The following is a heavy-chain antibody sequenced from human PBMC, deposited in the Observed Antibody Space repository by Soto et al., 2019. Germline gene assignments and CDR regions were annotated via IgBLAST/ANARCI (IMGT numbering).Heavy chain of an antibody. D-gene: IGHD3-22*01. J-gene: IGHJ4*02. CDR1: GFTFSSYA. Sequence: GGSLRLSCAASGFTFSSYAMHWVRQAPGKGLEWVAVISYDGSNKYYADSVKGRFTISRDNSKNTLYLQMNSLRAEDTAVYYCARDRDGYDSSGYYTYYFDYWGQGTLVTVSS. V-gene: IGHV3-30-3*01. CDR2: ISYDGSNK. CDR3: ARDRDGYDSSGYYTYYFDY.